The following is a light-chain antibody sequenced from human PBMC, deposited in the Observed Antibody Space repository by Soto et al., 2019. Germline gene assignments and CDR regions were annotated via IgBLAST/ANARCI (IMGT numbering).Light chain of an antibody. J-gene: IGKJ2*01. CDR1: QSLLHSNVYNY. Sequence: IALTQSPLSLPVTPGEPASISCRSSQSLLHSNVYNYLDWYLQKPGQSPRLLIYLGSNRASGVPARFSDSGSGSDFTLKTCRVEAGDVGVYYGMQALQSYNSGQGTKLVIK. V-gene: IGKV2-28*01. CDR3: MQALQSYN. CDR2: LGS.